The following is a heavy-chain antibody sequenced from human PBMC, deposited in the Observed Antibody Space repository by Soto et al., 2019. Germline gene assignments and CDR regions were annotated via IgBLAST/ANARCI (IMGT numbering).Heavy chain of an antibody. J-gene: IGHJ5*02. CDR2: MHYSGST. V-gene: IGHV4-59*08. CDR1: GGSIRSYY. Sequence: SETLSRTCTVSGGSIRSYYWSWIRKPPGKGLEWIAYMHYSGSTDHNPSLKSRVTISVDTSKNQFSLKLRSVTAADTAVYYCASHIAAAGWLDPWGQGTLVTVSS. CDR3: ASHIAAAGWLDP. D-gene: IGHD6-13*01.